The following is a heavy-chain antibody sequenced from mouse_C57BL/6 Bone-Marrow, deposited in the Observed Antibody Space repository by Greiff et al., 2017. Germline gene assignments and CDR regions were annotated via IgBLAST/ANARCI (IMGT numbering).Heavy chain of an antibody. CDR1: GFNIKDYY. Sequence: EVQLQQSGAELVRPGASVKLSCTASGFNIKDYYIHWVKQRPEQGLEWIGWIDPEIGDTEYAPKFQGKATITSDTSSNTAYLQLSSLTSEDTAVYYCSNVEDNYFDFWGQGTPLTVAS. J-gene: IGHJ2*01. CDR3: SNVEDNYFDF. CDR2: IDPEIGDT. V-gene: IGHV14-4*01.